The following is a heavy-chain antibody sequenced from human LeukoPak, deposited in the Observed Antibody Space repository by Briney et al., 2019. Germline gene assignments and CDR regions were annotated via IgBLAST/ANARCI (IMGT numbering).Heavy chain of an antibody. V-gene: IGHV1-8*01. CDR2: MNPNSGNT. Sequence: GASVKVSCKASGYTFTSYDINWVRQATGRGLEWMGWMNPNSGNTGYAQKFQGRVTMTRNTSISTAYMELSSLRSEDTAVYYCARVAVAGMIWWFDPWGQGTLVTVSS. J-gene: IGHJ5*02. D-gene: IGHD6-19*01. CDR3: ARVAVAGMIWWFDP. CDR1: GYTFTSYD.